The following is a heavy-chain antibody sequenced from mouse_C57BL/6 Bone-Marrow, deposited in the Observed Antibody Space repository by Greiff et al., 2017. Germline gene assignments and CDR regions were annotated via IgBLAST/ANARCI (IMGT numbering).Heavy chain of an antibody. J-gene: IGHJ2*01. CDR1: GYSITSGYY. Sequence: EVQLVESGPGLVKPSQSLSLTCSVTGYSITSGYYWNWIRQFPGNKLEWMGYISYDGSNNYNPSLKNRISITRDTSKNQLFLKFNYVTTEDTATYYCARGDYWGQGTTLTVSS. CDR3: ARGDY. V-gene: IGHV3-6*01. CDR2: ISYDGSN.